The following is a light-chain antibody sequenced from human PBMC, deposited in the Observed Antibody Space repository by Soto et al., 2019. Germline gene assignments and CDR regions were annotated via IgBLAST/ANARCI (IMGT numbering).Light chain of an antibody. CDR2: EAS. V-gene: IGKV1-9*01. Sequence: DIQLTQSPSFLSASVGDRVTITCRASQGINSYLAWYQQKPGKAPKLLIYEASTLQSGVPSRFSGSGSGTDFSLTISSLQPEDLATYYCQQYNSYWTFGQGTKVEIK. J-gene: IGKJ1*01. CDR1: QGINSY. CDR3: QQYNSYWT.